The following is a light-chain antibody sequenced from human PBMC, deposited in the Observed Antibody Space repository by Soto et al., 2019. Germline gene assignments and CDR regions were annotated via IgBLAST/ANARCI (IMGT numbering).Light chain of an antibody. Sequence: LSLSPGERATLSCRASQSVGSYLAWYQQKPGQAPSLLIFGASTRATGVPARFSGSESGTEFTLTISTLQSEDVAVYFCQQYNDWPRTFGGGTKVDIK. CDR2: GAS. CDR1: QSVGSY. V-gene: IGKV3-15*01. J-gene: IGKJ4*01. CDR3: QQYNDWPRT.